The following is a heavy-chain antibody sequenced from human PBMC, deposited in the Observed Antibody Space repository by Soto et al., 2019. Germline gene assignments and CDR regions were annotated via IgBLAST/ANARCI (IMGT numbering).Heavy chain of an antibody. V-gene: IGHV3-21*01. CDR2: ISSSSSYI. J-gene: IGHJ6*02. CDR1: VFTFSSYS. Sequence: GGSLRLCGASSVFTFSSYSMNWVRQAPGKGLEWVSSISSSSSYIYYADSVKGRFTISRDNAKTSLYLQMNSLRAEDTAVYYCAGIAVAAPSGSSGMDVWGQGTTVSVSS. CDR3: AGIAVAAPSGSSGMDV. D-gene: IGHD6-19*01.